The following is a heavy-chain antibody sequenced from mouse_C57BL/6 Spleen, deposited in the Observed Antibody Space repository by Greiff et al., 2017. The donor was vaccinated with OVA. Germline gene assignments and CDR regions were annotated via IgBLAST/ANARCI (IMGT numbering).Heavy chain of an antibody. CDR1: GYSITSGYY. Sequence: EVKVEESGPGLVKPSQSLSLTCSVTGYSITSGYYWNWIRQFPGNKLEWMGYISYDGSTNYNPSLQNRISITRDTSKNQLFLKLQSVTTEDTATYYCARGGFFYAMDYWGQGTSVTVSS. CDR2: ISYDGST. V-gene: IGHV3-6*01. J-gene: IGHJ4*01. CDR3: ARGGFFYAMDY.